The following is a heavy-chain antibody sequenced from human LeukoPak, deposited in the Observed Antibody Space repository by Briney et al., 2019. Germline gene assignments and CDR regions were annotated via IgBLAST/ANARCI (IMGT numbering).Heavy chain of an antibody. D-gene: IGHD5-24*01. J-gene: IGHJ5*02. CDR1: GGSISSYY. V-gene: IGHV4-59*01. CDR3: ARDARLFDP. CDR2: IYYSGST. Sequence: PSETLSLTCTVSGGSISSYYWSWIRQPPGKGLEWIGYIYYSGSTNYNPSLKSRVTISVDTSKNQFSLKLSSVTAADTAVYYCARDARLFDPWGQGTLVTVSS.